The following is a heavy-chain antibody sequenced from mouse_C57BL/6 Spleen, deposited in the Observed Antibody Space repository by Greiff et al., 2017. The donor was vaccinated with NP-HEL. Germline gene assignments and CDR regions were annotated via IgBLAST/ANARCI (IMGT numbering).Heavy chain of an antibody. D-gene: IGHD1-1*01. CDR3: ARNRYYVGSYYLDY. V-gene: IGHV5-17*01. J-gene: IGHJ2*01. CDR2: INSVSSTI. Sequence: EVMLVESGGGLVKPGGSLKLSCAASGFTFSDFGMHWVRQAPEKGLEWVAYINSVSSTIYYADTVTGRFTISRDNAKNTLFLQMTSLRAEDATMYYCARNRYYVGSYYLDYWGQGTTLTVSS. CDR1: GFTFSDFG.